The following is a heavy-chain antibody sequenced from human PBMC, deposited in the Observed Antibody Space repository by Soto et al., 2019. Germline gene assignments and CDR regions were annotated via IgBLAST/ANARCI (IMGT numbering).Heavy chain of an antibody. CDR3: ARQTIFGVVIIFDY. D-gene: IGHD3-3*01. J-gene: IGHJ4*02. V-gene: IGHV4-59*08. CDR2: IYYSGST. Sequence: SETLSLTCTVSGGSISSYYWSWIRQPPGKGLEWIGYIYYSGSTNYNPSLKSRVTISVATSKNQFSLKLSSVTAADTAVYYCARQTIFGVVIIFDYWGQGTLVTVSS. CDR1: GGSISSYY.